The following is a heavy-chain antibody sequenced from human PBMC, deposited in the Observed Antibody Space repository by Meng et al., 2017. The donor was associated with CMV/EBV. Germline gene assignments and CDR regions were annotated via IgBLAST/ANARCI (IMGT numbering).Heavy chain of an antibody. CDR2: IIPILGIA. J-gene: IGHJ4*02. V-gene: IGHV1-69*04. D-gene: IGHD5-18*01. Sequence: GGSLRLSCAASGFTFSSYTISWVRQAPGQGLEWMGRIIPILGIANYAQKFQGRVTITADKSTSTAYMELSSLRSEDTAVYYCARDMVGGYSYRAWGQGTLVTVSS. CDR1: GFTFSSYT. CDR3: ARDMVGGYSYRA.